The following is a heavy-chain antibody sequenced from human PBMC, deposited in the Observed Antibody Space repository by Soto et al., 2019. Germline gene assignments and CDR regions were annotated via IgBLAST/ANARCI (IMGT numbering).Heavy chain of an antibody. CDR1: GFSLSNARMG. D-gene: IGHD3-3*01. CDR2: IFSNDEK. J-gene: IGHJ4*02. CDR3: ARILTIFGNYSFDY. Sequence: SGPTLVNPTETLTLTCTVSGFSLSNARMGVSWIRQPPGKALEWLAHIFSNDEKSYSTSLKSRLTISKDTSKSQVVLTMTNMDPVDTATYYCARILTIFGNYSFDYWGQRTLGTVSP. V-gene: IGHV2-26*01.